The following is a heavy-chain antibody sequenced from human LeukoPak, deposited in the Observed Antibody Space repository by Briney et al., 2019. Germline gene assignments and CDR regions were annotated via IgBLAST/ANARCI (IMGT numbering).Heavy chain of an antibody. CDR2: IYPGDSDT. CDR1: GSSFTSYW. Sequence: GASLQISCQGSGSSFTSYWIGGVRQLPGKGVEGMGIIYPGDSDTTYSPSFQGQVTISADKSISTAYLQWSSLKASDTAMYYCARGPLGYCSGGSCYGYNYWGQGTLVTVSS. D-gene: IGHD2-15*01. V-gene: IGHV5-51*01. CDR3: ARGPLGYCSGGSCYGYNY. J-gene: IGHJ4*02.